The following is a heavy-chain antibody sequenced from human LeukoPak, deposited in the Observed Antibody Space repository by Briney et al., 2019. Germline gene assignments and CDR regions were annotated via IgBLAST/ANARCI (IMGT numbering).Heavy chain of an antibody. D-gene: IGHD3-22*01. CDR2: ISYDGSNK. CDR1: GFTFSSYG. Sequence: GGSLSLSCAASGFTFSSYGMHWVRKAPGKGLEWVAVISYDGSNKYYADSVKGRFTISRDNSKNTLYLQTNSLRAGDTAVYYCAKDALPSYYDTGGYPYGMYVWGQGTSVTVSS. V-gene: IGHV3-30*18. CDR3: AKDALPSYYDTGGYPYGMYV. J-gene: IGHJ6*02.